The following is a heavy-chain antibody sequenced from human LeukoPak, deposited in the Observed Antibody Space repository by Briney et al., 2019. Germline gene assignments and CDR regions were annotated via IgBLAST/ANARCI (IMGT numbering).Heavy chain of an antibody. J-gene: IGHJ4*02. CDR3: AKSPIYGDHPLWFFDY. CDR1: GFTFSSYG. Sequence: PGGSLRLSCAASGFTFSSYGMSWVRQAPGKGLEWVSAISGSGGSTYYADSVKGRFTISRDNSKNMVYLQMNSLRAEDTAVYYCAKSPIYGDHPLWFFDYWGQGTLVTVSS. V-gene: IGHV3-23*01. CDR2: ISGSGGST. D-gene: IGHD4-17*01.